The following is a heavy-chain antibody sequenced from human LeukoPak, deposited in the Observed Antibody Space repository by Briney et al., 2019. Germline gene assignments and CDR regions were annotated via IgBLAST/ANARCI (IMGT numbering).Heavy chain of an antibody. CDR2: IYYSGYT. Sequence: PSETLSLTCTVSGGSISSYYWSWIRQPPGKGLKWIGNIYYSGYTTYSPSLRSRVTISVDTSKNQFSLELNSVTPADTAVYYCARGGNYWPQWWFDPWGRGTLVSVSS. CDR1: GGSISSYY. CDR3: ARGGNYWPQWWFDP. D-gene: IGHD1-26*01. V-gene: IGHV4-59*01. J-gene: IGHJ5*02.